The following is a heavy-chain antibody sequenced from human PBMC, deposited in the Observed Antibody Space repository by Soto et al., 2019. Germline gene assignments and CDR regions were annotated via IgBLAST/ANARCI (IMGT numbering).Heavy chain of an antibody. CDR2: IFYNGIT. CDR1: GGSISSISHS. D-gene: IGHD1-1*01. V-gene: IGHV4-39*02. J-gene: IGHJ4*02. CDR3: ARIVTGTQYYFDF. Sequence: SETLSLTCTVSGGSISSISHSWGWIRQSPGQGLEWIGNIFYNGITYYNPSLKSRVTISADTSKNHFSLKLRSVTVADTAVYSCARIVTGTQYYFDFWGQGSLVTVYS.